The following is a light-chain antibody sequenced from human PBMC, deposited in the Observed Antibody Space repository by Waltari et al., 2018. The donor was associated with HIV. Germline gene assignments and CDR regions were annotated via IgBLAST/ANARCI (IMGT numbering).Light chain of an antibody. CDR3: QHYHDWPRT. CDR2: GPS. V-gene: IGKV3-15*01. J-gene: IGKJ1*01. Sequence: EIVMTQSPGTLSVSPGESAILSCRASQNITDNLAWYQHKARQAPRLLIYGPSTRASGVPARFSGGGSGTNFTLTVSGLQIEDFAFYYCQHYHDWPRTFGQGTRVEI. CDR1: QNITDN.